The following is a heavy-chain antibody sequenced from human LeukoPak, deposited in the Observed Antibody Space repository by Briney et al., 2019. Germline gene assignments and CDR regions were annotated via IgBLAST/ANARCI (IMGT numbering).Heavy chain of an antibody. Sequence: GSSVKVSCKASGGTFSSYAISWVRQAPGQGLEWMGGIIPIFGTANYAQKFQGRVTITADESTSTAYMELSSLRSEDTAVYYCATERFKVTIFASYWGQGTLVTVSS. CDR2: IIPIFGTA. CDR3: ATERFKVTIFASY. CDR1: GGTFSSYA. V-gene: IGHV1-69*01. D-gene: IGHD3-3*01. J-gene: IGHJ4*02.